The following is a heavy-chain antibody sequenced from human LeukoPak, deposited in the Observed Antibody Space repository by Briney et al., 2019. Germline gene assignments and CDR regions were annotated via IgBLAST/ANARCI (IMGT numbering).Heavy chain of an antibody. CDR3: ARAKGLLRRGPYDAFDI. CDR2: IGAYNGNA. D-gene: IGHD2-21*02. J-gene: IGHJ3*02. Sequence: ASVKVSCKASGYIFTSYGISWVRQAPGQGLEWMGWIGAYNGNANYALKFQGRVTMTTDTSTSTAYMDMRSLRSDDTAVYYCARAKGLLRRGPYDAFDIWGQGTMVTVSS. V-gene: IGHV1-18*01. CDR1: GYIFTSYG.